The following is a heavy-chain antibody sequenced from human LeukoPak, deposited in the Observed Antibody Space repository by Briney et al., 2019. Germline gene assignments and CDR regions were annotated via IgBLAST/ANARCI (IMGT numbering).Heavy chain of an antibody. CDR3: AGERGEEYSSGWYKRNYFDN. D-gene: IGHD6-19*01. J-gene: IGHJ4*02. CDR2: GDYSGGT. V-gene: IGHV4-39*07. Sequence: SETLSLTCTVSGDSLSSVTDYWAWIRQPPGKGLEWIASGDYSGGTYYNPSLESRVAISADMSKNQFSLKLTSVTGADTAVYYCAGERGEEYSSGWYKRNYFDNWGQGIRVTVSS. CDR1: GDSLSSVTDY.